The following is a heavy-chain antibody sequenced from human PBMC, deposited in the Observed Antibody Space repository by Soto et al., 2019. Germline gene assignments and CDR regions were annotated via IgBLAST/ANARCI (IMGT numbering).Heavy chain of an antibody. CDR3: ASSVGTYYYYGMDV. CDR1: GGSVSSGSYY. D-gene: IGHD1-26*01. V-gene: IGHV4-61*01. Sequence: SETLSLTCTVSGGSVSSGSYYWSWIRQPPGKGLEWIGYIYYSGSTNYNPSLKSRVTISVDTSKNQLSLKLSSVTAADTAVYYCASSVGTYYYYGMDVWGQGTTVTVSS. J-gene: IGHJ6*02. CDR2: IYYSGST.